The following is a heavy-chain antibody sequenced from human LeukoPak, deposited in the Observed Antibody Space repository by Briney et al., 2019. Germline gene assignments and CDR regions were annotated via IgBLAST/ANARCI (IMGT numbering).Heavy chain of an antibody. J-gene: IGHJ4*02. V-gene: IGHV3-21*01. CDR1: GFTFTFYS. CDR3: VRPSIDDYGDCGY. CDR2: ISSLGRSYK. D-gene: IGHD4-17*01. Sequence: GGSLRLSCAASGFTFTFYSMNWVRQAPGKGLEWILSISSLGRSYKYYADSVKGRFTISRDDAKNSLYLQMNSLRADDTAVYYCVRPSIDDYGDCGYWGQGTLVTVSS.